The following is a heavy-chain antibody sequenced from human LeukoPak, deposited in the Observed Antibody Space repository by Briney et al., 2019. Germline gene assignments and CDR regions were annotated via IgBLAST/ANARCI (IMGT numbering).Heavy chain of an antibody. CDR2: IYTSGST. V-gene: IGHV4-61*02. CDR3: ARDGSVEYDAFDI. J-gene: IGHJ3*02. Sequence: SETLSLTCTVSGGSISSGSYYWSWIRQPAGKGLEWIGRIYTSGSTNYNPSLKSRVTISVDTSKNQFSLKLSSVTAADTAVYYCARDGSVEYDAFDIWGQGTMVTVSS. D-gene: IGHD3-3*01. CDR1: GGSISSGSYY.